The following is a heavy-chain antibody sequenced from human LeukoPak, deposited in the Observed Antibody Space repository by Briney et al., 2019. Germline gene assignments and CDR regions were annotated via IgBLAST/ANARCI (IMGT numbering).Heavy chain of an antibody. CDR2: IYTSGST. J-gene: IGHJ6*03. CDR1: GGSISSYY. CDR3: SRESAYRYYYYMDV. Sequence: SETLSLTCTVSGGSISSYYWSCIRQPAGKGLEWIGRIYTSGSTNYNPSIKSRVTISLDKSKNQFSLKLSSVTAADTAVYYCSRESAYRYYYYMDVCGKGTTVTVSS. V-gene: IGHV4-4*07. D-gene: IGHD3-16*02.